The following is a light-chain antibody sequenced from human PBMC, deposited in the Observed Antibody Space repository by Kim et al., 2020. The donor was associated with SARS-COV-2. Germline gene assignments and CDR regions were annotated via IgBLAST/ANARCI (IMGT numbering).Light chain of an antibody. J-gene: IGLJ3*02. Sequence: ASVRITCTLRSGNSSYDIAWHQQQPEKGPRYLMKVNSDGSHTKGDGIPDRFSGSSSGAERYLTISSLQSDDEADYYCQTWGPGFRVFGGGTQLTVL. CDR3: QTWGPGFRV. CDR1: SGNSSYD. V-gene: IGLV4-69*01. CDR2: VNSDGSH.